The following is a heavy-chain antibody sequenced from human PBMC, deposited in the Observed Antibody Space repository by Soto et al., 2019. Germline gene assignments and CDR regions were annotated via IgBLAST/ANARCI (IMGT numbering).Heavy chain of an antibody. D-gene: IGHD2-21*01. J-gene: IGHJ4*02. V-gene: IGHV3-21*01. Sequence: GGSLRLSCAASGFMFSSYEFNWVRLAPGKGLEWVSSISSSSSYIYYADSVKGRFTISRDNAKNSLYLQMNSLRAEDTAVYYCARDSIVDYWGQGTMLTVYS. CDR1: GFMFSSYE. CDR2: ISSSSSYI. CDR3: ARDSIVDY.